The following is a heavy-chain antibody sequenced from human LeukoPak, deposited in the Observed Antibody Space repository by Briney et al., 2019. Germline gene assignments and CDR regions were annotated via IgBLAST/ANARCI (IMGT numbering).Heavy chain of an antibody. D-gene: IGHD2-2*01. CDR3: ARDSYCSSTSCYEGDAFDI. CDR2: ISSSSSYI. J-gene: IGHJ3*02. Sequence: PGGSLRLSCAASGFTFSSYSMNWVRQAPGKGLEWVSSISSSSSYIYYADSVKGRFTISGDNAKNSLYLQMNSLRAEDTAVYYCARDSYCSSTSCYEGDAFDIWGQGTMVTVSS. V-gene: IGHV3-21*01. CDR1: GFTFSSYS.